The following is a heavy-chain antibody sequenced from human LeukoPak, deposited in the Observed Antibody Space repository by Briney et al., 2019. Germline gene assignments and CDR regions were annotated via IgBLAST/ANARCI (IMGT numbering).Heavy chain of an antibody. CDR2: IYTSGST. D-gene: IGHD3-22*01. V-gene: IGHV4-4*07. CDR3: AKVDSSGYYDAFDI. CDR1: GDSITSHY. J-gene: IGHJ3*02. Sequence: PSETLSLTCTVSGDSITSHYWSWVRQPAGKGLEWIGRIYTSGSTNYNPSLKSRVTISVDKSKNQFSLKLSSVTAADTAVYYRAKVDSSGYYDAFDIWGQGTMVTVSS.